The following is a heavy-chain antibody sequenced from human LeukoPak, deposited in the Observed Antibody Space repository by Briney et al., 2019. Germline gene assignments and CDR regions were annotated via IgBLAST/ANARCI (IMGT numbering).Heavy chain of an antibody. CDR3: ARGSPSGAFDF. J-gene: IGHJ4*02. Sequence: PGGSLRLSCAASGFTFSSYPMHWVRQAPGKGLEYVSAINSNGGSTSYANSVKGRFTISRDNSKNTLYLQMGSLRAEDMAVYYCARGSPSGAFDFWGQGALAAVSS. CDR1: GFTFSSYP. V-gene: IGHV3-64*01. CDR2: INSNGGST. D-gene: IGHD7-27*01.